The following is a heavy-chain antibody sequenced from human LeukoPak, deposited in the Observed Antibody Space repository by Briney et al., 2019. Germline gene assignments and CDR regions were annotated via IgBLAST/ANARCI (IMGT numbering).Heavy chain of an antibody. Sequence: SETLSLTCTVSGGSISSSSYHWGWIRQPPGKGLEWIGEINHSGSTNYNPSLKSRVTISVDTSKNQFSLKLSSVTAADTAVYYCARVSWNHNWFDPWGQGTLVTVSS. D-gene: IGHD1-1*01. V-gene: IGHV4-39*07. CDR2: INHSGST. CDR1: GGSISSSSYH. CDR3: ARVSWNHNWFDP. J-gene: IGHJ5*02.